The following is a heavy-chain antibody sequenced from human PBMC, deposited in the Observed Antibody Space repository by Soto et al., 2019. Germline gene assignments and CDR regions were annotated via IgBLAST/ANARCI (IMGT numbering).Heavy chain of an antibody. D-gene: IGHD2-2*02. Sequence: PGGSLRLSCAASGFTFSSYGMHWVRQAPGKGLEWVAVIWYDGSNKYYADSVKGRFTISRDNSKNTLYLQMNSLRAEDTAVYYCASLVGYRWSVVPAAIGYYGMDVWGQGTTVTVSS. CDR1: GFTFSSYG. CDR3: ASLVGYRWSVVPAAIGYYGMDV. CDR2: IWYDGSNK. V-gene: IGHV3-33*01. J-gene: IGHJ6*02.